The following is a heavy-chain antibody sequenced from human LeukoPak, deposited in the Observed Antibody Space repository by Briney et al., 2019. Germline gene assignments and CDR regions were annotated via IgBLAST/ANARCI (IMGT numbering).Heavy chain of an antibody. J-gene: IGHJ4*02. CDR1: GFTFSSFG. Sequence: GGSLRLSCAASGFTFSSFGMHWVRQAPGKGLEWVAFIRYDGSNKYYADSVKGRFTISRDHSKNTLYLQMNSLKAEDTGLYYCAKDRCSTTSCYFDYWGQGTLVTVSS. D-gene: IGHD2-2*01. V-gene: IGHV3-30*02. CDR2: IRYDGSNK. CDR3: AKDRCSTTSCYFDY.